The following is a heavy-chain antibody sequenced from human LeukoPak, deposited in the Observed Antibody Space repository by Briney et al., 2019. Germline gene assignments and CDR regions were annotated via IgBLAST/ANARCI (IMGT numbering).Heavy chain of an antibody. D-gene: IGHD6-19*01. Sequence: GGSLRLSCAASGFTFSSYAMSWVRQAPGKGLEWVSAIGTAGDSYYPDSVKGRFTISRENAKNSLYLQMNSLRAGDTGVYYCAKVHSGWLFDYWGQGTLVTVSS. J-gene: IGHJ4*02. V-gene: IGHV3-13*01. CDR3: AKVHSGWLFDY. CDR2: IGTAGDS. CDR1: GFTFSSYA.